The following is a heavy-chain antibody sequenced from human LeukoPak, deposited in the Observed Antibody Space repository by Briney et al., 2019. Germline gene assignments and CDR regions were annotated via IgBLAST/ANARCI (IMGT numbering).Heavy chain of an antibody. D-gene: IGHD2-2*01. J-gene: IGHJ5*02. CDR3: ARGGIVVWDDWFDP. CDR2: INPNSGGT. Sequence: ASVKVSCKASGYTFTGYYMHWVRQAPGQGLEWMGRINPNSGGTNYAQKFQGRVTMTRDTSISTAYMVLSRLRSDDTAVYYCARGGIVVWDDWFDPWGQGTLVTVSS. CDR1: GYTFTGYY. V-gene: IGHV1-2*06.